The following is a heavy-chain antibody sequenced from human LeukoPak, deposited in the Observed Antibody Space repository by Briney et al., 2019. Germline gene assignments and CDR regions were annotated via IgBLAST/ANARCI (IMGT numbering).Heavy chain of an antibody. J-gene: IGHJ4*02. CDR3: AGGGPLSGGSLDY. Sequence: SETLSLTCTVSGYSISSGYYWGWIRRPPGKGLEWIGSIYHSGSTYYNPSLKSRVTISVDTSKNQFSLKLSSVTAADTAVYYCAGGGPLSGGSLDYWGQGTLVTVSS. CDR2: IYHSGST. D-gene: IGHD2-15*01. V-gene: IGHV4-38-2*02. CDR1: GYSISSGYY.